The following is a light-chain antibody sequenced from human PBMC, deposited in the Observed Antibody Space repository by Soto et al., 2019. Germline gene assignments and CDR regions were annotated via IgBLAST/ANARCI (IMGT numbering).Light chain of an antibody. J-gene: IGKJ1*01. CDR2: DAS. Sequence: DFQMTQSPSTLSASVGDRVTITCRASQNIRSRLAWFQQKPGKAPKLLIYDASSLESGVPQRFSGSGSGTEFTLTISSLQTDDFSTYHCQQYYTNSQASFGQGTKVEIK. CDR3: QQYYTNSQAS. V-gene: IGKV1-5*01. CDR1: QNIRSR.